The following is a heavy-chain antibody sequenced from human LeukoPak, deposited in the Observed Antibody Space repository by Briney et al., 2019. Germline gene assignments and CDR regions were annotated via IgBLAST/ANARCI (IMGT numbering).Heavy chain of an antibody. CDR2: IYYSGST. CDR3: ARAGGRDILTGYYNVGAFDI. CDR1: GGSISSYY. J-gene: IGHJ3*02. Sequence: SGTLSLTCAVSGGSISSYYWSWIRQPPGKGLEWIGYIYYSGSTNYNPSLKSRVTISVDTSKNQFSLKLSSVTAADTAVYYCARAGGRDILTGYYNVGAFDIWGQGTMVTVSS. D-gene: IGHD3-9*01. V-gene: IGHV4-59*01.